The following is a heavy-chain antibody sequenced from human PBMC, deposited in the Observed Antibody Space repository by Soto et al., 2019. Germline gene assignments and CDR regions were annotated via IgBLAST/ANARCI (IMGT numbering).Heavy chain of an antibody. V-gene: IGHV3-53*02. D-gene: IGHD6-13*01. CDR3: ARAGTSSSWNYFNY. CDR2: IYPGYST. J-gene: IGHJ4*02. CDR1: GFTVDNNY. Sequence: EVQLVETRGGLIQPGGSLRLSCAASGFTVDNNYMSWVRQAPGKGLEWVSIIYPGYSTYYADSVKGRFTISRDNSKNTLYLQMNSLRAEDTAVYYCARAGTSSSWNYFNYWGQGTLVTVSS.